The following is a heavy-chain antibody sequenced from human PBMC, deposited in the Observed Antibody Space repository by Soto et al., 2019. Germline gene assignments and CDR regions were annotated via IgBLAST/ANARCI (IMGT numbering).Heavy chain of an antibody. CDR2: VYYNGNT. V-gene: IGHV4-39*02. CDR3: ARGIKVGNTGYYLDN. D-gene: IGHD1-26*01. CDR1: GASISSSSYY. J-gene: IGHJ4*02. Sequence: PSETLSLTCVVSGASISSSSYYWGWVRQPPGKGLEYIGSVYYNGNTYYNPSLKSRVTMSVDTSKNQFSLELNSATAADTAVYYCARGIKVGNTGYYLDNWGQGTLVTVSS.